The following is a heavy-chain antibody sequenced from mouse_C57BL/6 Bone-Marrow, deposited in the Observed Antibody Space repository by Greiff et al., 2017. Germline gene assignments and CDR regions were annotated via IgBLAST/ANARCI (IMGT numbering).Heavy chain of an antibody. CDR3: ARRGITTVVATPLYYFDY. CDR1: GYTFTSYW. D-gene: IGHD1-1*01. J-gene: IGHJ2*01. V-gene: IGHV1-64*01. CDR2: IHPNSGST. Sequence: VQLQQSGAELVKPGASVKLSCKASGYTFTSYWMHWVKQRPGQGLEWIGMIHPNSGSTNYNEKFKSKATLTVDKSSSTAYMQLSSLTSEDSAVYYCARRGITTVVATPLYYFDYWGQGTTLTVSS.